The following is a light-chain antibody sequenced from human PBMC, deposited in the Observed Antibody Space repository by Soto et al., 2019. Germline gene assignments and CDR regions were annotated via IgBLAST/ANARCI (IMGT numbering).Light chain of an antibody. J-gene: IGKJ1*01. V-gene: IGKV1-9*01. Sequence: IQVTQSPSSLSASVGDRVTITCRASQDISSYLAWYQQKPGKAPTLLIYAASTLQSGVPSRFSGSGFGTDFTLTISSLEPEDFAVYFCQHRDDWPTFGQGTKVDIK. CDR3: QHRDDWPT. CDR2: AAS. CDR1: QDISSY.